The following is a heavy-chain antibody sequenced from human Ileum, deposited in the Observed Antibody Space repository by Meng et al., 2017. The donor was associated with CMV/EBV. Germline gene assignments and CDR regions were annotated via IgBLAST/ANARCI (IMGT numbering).Heavy chain of an antibody. CDR2: IYYSGST. J-gene: IGHJ5*02. D-gene: IGHD3-10*01. Sequence: GSLRLSCTVSGYSISSGYYWGWIRQPPGKGLEWIGSIYYSGSTYYNPSLKSRVTISLDTSKNQFSLRLPSVTAADTAVYYCARASSTMVREIIITTTYLNNWFDPWGQGTLVTVSS. V-gene: IGHV4-38-2*02. CDR3: ARASSTMVREIIITTTYLNNWFDP. CDR1: GYSISSGYY.